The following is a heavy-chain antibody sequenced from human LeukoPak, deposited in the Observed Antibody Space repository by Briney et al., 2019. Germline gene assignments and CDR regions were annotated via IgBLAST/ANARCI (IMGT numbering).Heavy chain of an antibody. Sequence: ASVRVSCKASGYTFTYYDIDWERVAPGQGVEWMGFINPSGGSTSYAQKFQGRVTMTRDTSTSAVYMELSSLRSEDTAMYYCARNVGSGLDYWGQGTLVTVSS. CDR1: GYTFTYYD. V-gene: IGHV1-46*01. CDR2: INPSGGST. D-gene: IGHD1-26*01. CDR3: ARNVGSGLDY. J-gene: IGHJ4*02.